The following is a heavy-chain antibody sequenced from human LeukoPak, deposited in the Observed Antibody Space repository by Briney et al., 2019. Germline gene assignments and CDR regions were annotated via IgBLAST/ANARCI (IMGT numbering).Heavy chain of an antibody. J-gene: IGHJ6*03. CDR3: ARDRYCSSTSCSMDYYYMDV. CDR1: GYTFTSYG. V-gene: IGHV1-18*01. CDR2: ISAYNGNT. Sequence: ASVKVSCKASGYTFTSYGISWVRQAPGQGLEWMGWISAYNGNTNYAQKLQGRVTMTTDTSTSTAYMELRSLRSDDTAVYYCARDRYCSSTSCSMDYYYMDVWGKGTTFTVSS. D-gene: IGHD2-2*01.